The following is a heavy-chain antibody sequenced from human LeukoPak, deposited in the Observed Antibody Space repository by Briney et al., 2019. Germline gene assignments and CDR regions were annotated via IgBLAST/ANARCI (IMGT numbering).Heavy chain of an antibody. J-gene: IGHJ4*02. V-gene: IGHV4-59*01. CDR3: AGAPFLTGCYGY. CDR1: GGSFSDYY. Sequence: SETLSLTCAVYGGSFSDYYWSWIRQPPGKGLEWIGYIYYSGSTNYNPSLKSRVTISVDTSKNQFSLKLSSVTAADTAVYYCAGAPFLTGCYGYWGQGTLVTVSS. D-gene: IGHD3-9*01. CDR2: IYYSGST.